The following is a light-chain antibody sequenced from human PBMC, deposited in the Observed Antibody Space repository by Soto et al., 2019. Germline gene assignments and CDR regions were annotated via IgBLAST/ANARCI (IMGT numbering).Light chain of an antibody. J-gene: IGLJ1*01. V-gene: IGLV1-40*01. CDR2: GNR. Sequence: QSVLTQPPSVSGAPGQRVTISCTGNSSNIGAGYDVHWYQQLPGTAPKLLIFGNRNRPSGVPDRFSGSKSGSSASLAITGLQAEDEADYYCQSYDSSLSGSYAFGTGTKLTVL. CDR3: QSYDSSLSGSYA. CDR1: SSNIGAGYD.